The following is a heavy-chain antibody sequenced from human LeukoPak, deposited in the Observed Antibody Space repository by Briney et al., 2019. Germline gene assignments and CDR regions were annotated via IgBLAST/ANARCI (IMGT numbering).Heavy chain of an antibody. CDR2: IYHSGST. Sequence: SETLSLTCAVSGGSISSGGYSWGWIRQPPGKGLEWIGYIYHSGSTYYNPSLKSRVTISVDRSKNQFSLKLSSVTAADTAVYYCARVTYSSSWTCFDYWGQGTLVTVSS. D-gene: IGHD6-13*01. CDR1: GGSISSGGYS. J-gene: IGHJ4*02. CDR3: ARVTYSSSWTCFDY. V-gene: IGHV4-30-2*01.